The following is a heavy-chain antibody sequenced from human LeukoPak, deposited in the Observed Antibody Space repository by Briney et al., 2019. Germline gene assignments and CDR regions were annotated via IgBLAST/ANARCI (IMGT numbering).Heavy chain of an antibody. CDR1: GYTLTELS. CDR3: ATDRYGDYAYDAFDI. Sequence: ASVKVSCKVSGYTLTELSMHWVRQAPGKGLEWMGGFDPEDGETIYAQKFQGRVTMTEDTSTDTAYMELSSLRSEDTAVYYCATDRYGDYAYDAFDIWGQGTMVTVSP. J-gene: IGHJ3*02. D-gene: IGHD4-17*01. V-gene: IGHV1-24*01. CDR2: FDPEDGET.